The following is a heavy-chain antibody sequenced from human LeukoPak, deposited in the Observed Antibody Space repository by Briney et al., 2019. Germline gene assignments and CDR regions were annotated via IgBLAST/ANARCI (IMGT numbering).Heavy chain of an antibody. CDR3: ARAIPSYFGMDV. CDR2: VYTSGST. Sequence: SETLSLTCNVSGGSISSYYWNWIRQPAGKGLEWIGRVYTSGSTTYSPSLKSRVTTSVDTSKNQVSLKVTSVTAADTAVYYCARAIPSYFGMDVWGQGTTVIVSS. V-gene: IGHV4-4*07. J-gene: IGHJ6*02. CDR1: GGSISSYY.